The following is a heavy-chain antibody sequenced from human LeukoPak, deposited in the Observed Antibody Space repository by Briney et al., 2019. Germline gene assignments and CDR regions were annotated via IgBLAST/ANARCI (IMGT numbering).Heavy chain of an antibody. V-gene: IGHV7-4-1*02. J-gene: IGHJ5*02. CDR3: ARDPVGEFDP. D-gene: IGHD2-15*01. CDR2: INTNTGNL. CDR1: GYTFTSYA. Sequence: ASVKVSCKASGYTFTSYAINWVRQAPGQGLEWMGWINTNTGNLTYAQGFTGRFVFSLDTSVSTAYLQISSLKAEDTAVYYCARDPVGEFDPWDQGTLVTVSS.